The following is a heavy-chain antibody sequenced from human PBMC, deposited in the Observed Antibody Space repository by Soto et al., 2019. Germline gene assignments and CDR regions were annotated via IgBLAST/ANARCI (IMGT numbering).Heavy chain of an antibody. CDR3: ARGDIVATTAMVTNNWFDP. J-gene: IGHJ5*02. CDR1: GGTFSSYV. CDR2: IIPIFGTA. Sequence: QVQLVQSGAEVKKPGSSVKVSCKASGGTFSSYVISWVRQAPGQGLEWMGGIIPIFGTANYAQKFQGRVTITADESTSTAYMELSSLRSEDTAVYYCARGDIVATTAMVTNNWFDPWGQGTLVTVSS. D-gene: IGHD5-12*01. V-gene: IGHV1-69*01.